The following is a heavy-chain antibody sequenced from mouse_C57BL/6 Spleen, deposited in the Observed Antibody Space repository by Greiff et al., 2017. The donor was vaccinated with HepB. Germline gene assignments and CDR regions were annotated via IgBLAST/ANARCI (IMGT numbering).Heavy chain of an antibody. CDR2: IDPSDSYT. V-gene: IGHV1-69*01. Sequence: VQLQQPGAELVMPGASVKLSCKASGYTFTSYWMHWVKQRPGQGLEWIGEIDPSDSYTNYNQKFKGKSTLTVDKSSSTAYMQLSSLTSEDSAVYYCARRGEDNYDYWGQGTTLTVSS. D-gene: IGHD1-3*01. CDR1: GYTFTSYW. J-gene: IGHJ2*01. CDR3: ARRGEDNYDY.